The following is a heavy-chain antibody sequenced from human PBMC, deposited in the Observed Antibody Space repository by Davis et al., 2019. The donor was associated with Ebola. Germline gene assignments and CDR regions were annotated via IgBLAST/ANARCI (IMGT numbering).Heavy chain of an antibody. D-gene: IGHD1-26*01. CDR2: ISAYNGNT. J-gene: IGHJ3*02. V-gene: IGHV1-18*04. Sequence: ASVKVSCKASGYSFTSYGISWVRQAPGQGLEWMGWISAYNGNTNYAQKVQGRVTMTTDTSTGTAYMELRSLRSDDTAVYFCARTSIVGTTTTASDIWGQGTKVTVSS. CDR1: GYSFTSYG. CDR3: ARTSIVGTTTTASDI.